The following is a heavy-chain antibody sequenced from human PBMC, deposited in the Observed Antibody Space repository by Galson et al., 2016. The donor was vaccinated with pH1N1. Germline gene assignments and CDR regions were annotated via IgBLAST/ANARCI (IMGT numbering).Heavy chain of an antibody. J-gene: IGHJ5*02. Sequence: ETLSLTCSISGGSIITDSFYWMWIRQPPGKGLEWIGYIYNGGNTNYNPSPKSRVAISLDTSKNQFSLKLHSVTAADTAVYYCARDRVGPWGQGTLVTVSS. CDR3: ARDRVGP. V-gene: IGHV4-61*01. D-gene: IGHD2-2*01. CDR2: IYNGGNT. CDR1: GGSIITDSFY.